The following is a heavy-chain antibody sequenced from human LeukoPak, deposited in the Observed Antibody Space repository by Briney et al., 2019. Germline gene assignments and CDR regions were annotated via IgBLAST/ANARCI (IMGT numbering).Heavy chain of an antibody. CDR2: INPSGGST. D-gene: IGHD3-22*01. V-gene: IGHV1-46*01. Sequence: ASVKVSCKASGYTFTSYYMHWVRQAPGQGPEWMGIINPSGGSTSYAQKFQGRVTMTRDTSTSTVYMELSSLRSEDTAVYYCGRGGNYYDSSGYYFRDDLDYWGQGTLVTVSS. CDR1: GYTFTSYY. CDR3: GRGGNYYDSSGYYFRDDLDY. J-gene: IGHJ4*02.